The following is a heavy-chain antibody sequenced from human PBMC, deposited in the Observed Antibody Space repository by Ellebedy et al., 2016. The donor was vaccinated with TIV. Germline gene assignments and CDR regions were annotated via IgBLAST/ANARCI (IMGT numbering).Heavy chain of an antibody. J-gene: IGHJ4*02. D-gene: IGHD6-13*01. CDR1: GFTFSGHY. CDR3: ARLGVIAAAGASDS. CDR2: ISYTGDLM. V-gene: IGHV3-11*01. Sequence: GESLKISCAASGFTFSGHYMSWFRQAPGKGPEWVSYISYTGDLMYYADSVKGRFTTSRDNAGNSLYLQMNSLRAEDTAVYYCARLGVIAAAGASDSWGQGTLVIVSS.